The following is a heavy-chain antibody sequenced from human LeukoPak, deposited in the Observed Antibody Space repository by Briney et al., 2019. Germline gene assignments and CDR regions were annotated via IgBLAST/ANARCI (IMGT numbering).Heavy chain of an antibody. J-gene: IGHJ4*02. CDR1: GFTFSSYA. D-gene: IGHD3/OR15-3a*01. Sequence: GGSLRLSCAASGFTFSSYAMSWVRRAPGKGLEWVSLIYSGGRTYYADSVKGRFIISRDNSKNTLYLQMNNLRAEDTAVYYCARGYIIGPTTDYWGQGTLVTVSS. V-gene: IGHV3-53*01. CDR2: IYSGGRT. CDR3: ARGYIIGPTTDY.